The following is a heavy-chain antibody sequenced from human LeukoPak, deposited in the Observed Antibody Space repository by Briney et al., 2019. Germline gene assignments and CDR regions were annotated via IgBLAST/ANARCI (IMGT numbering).Heavy chain of an antibody. D-gene: IGHD6-13*01. J-gene: IGHJ4*02. V-gene: IGHV6-1*01. CDR2: TYYRSKWYN. CDR1: GDSVSSNSAA. CDR3: ARVVTSSSWYDWGYLDY. Sequence: SQTLSLTCAISGDSVSSNSAAWNWIRQSPSRGLEWLGRTYYRSKWYNDYAVSVKSRITINPDTSKNQFSLQLNSVTPEDTAVYYCARVVTSSSWYDWGYLDYWGQGTLVTVPS.